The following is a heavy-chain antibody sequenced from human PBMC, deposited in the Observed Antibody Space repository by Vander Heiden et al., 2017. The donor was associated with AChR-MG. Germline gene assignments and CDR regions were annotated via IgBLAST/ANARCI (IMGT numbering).Heavy chain of an antibody. V-gene: IGHV1-46*03. J-gene: IGHJ4*02. CDR2: INPSGGST. D-gene: IGHD6-13*01. CDR1: GYTFTSYY. Sequence: QVQLVQSGAEVKKHGASVKVPCKASGYTFTSYYMHLVRQGPGQGLEWIGIINPSGGSTSYAQKFQGRVTMTRNTSTSTVYMELSSLGSEDTAVDYCAREGRSSRPLDYWGQGTLVTVSS. CDR3: AREGRSSRPLDY.